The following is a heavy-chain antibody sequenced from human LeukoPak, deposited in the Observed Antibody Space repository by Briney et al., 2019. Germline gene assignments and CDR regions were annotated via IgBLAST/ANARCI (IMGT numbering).Heavy chain of an antibody. CDR3: ARYDVGWYYFDY. CDR2: IYHSGST. CDR1: SESFSGYF. Sequence: SETLSLTCAIYSESFSGYFWSWVRQPPEKGLEWIGEIYHSGSTNYNPSLKSRVTISVDKSKNQFSLKLSSVTAADTAVYYCARYDVGWYYFDYWGQGTLVTVSS. V-gene: IGHV4-34*01. J-gene: IGHJ4*02. D-gene: IGHD6-19*01.